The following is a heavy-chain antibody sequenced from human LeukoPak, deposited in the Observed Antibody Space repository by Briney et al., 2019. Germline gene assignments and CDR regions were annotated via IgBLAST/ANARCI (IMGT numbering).Heavy chain of an antibody. V-gene: IGHV3-66*01. Sequence: PGGSLRLSCAASGFTVSSNYMSWDRQAPGKGLEWVSVIYSGGSAYYADSVKDRFTISRDNSKNSLYLQMNSLRAEDTAVYYCARDLGSPAGYWGQGTLVTVSS. D-gene: IGHD3-10*01. J-gene: IGHJ4*02. CDR3: ARDLGSPAGY. CDR2: IYSGGSA. CDR1: GFTVSSNY.